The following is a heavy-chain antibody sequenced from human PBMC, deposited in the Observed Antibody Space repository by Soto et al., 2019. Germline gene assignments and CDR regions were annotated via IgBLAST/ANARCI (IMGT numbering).Heavy chain of an antibody. CDR2: IYPSDSYT. D-gene: IGHD4-17*01. CDR1: GYSFSSYW. J-gene: IGHJ6*02. Sequence: GESLKISCKGSGYSFSSYWIGWVRQLPGKGPQWMGIIYPSDSYTRYRPSFQGQVTISVDKSISTAYLQWSSPKASDTAVYYCARHLKNLATVTTGGYYGMDVWGQGTTVTVSS. CDR3: ARHLKNLATVTTGGYYGMDV. V-gene: IGHV5-51*01.